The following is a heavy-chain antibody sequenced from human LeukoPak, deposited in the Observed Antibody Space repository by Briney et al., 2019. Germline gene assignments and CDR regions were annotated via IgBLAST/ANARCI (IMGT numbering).Heavy chain of an antibody. CDR1: GFTFSNYW. CDR2: IRSSGIT. CDR3: ARHGYCSGGTCYAESRLDP. V-gene: IGHV3-66*04. D-gene: IGHD2-15*01. J-gene: IGHJ5*02. Sequence: GGSLRLSCAASGFTFSNYWMHWVRQAPGKGLVWVSVIRSSGITYYADSVKGRFAVSRDVSQNTVYLQMTSLRTEDTAMYYCARHGYCSGGTCYAESRLDPWGQGTLVTVSS.